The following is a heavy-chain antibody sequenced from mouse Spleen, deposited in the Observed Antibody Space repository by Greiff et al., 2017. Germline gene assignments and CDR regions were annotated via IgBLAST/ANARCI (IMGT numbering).Heavy chain of an antibody. V-gene: IGHV3-6*02. Sequence: EVQVVESGPGLVKPSQSLSLTCSVTGYSITSGYYWNWIRQFPGNKLEWMGYISYDGSNNYNPSLKNRISITRDTSKNQFFLKLNSVTTEDTATYYCARDDGNYLYLDYWGQGTTLTVSS. CDR1: GYSITSGYY. CDR3: ARDDGNYLYLDY. D-gene: IGHD2-1*01. CDR2: ISYDGSN. J-gene: IGHJ2*01.